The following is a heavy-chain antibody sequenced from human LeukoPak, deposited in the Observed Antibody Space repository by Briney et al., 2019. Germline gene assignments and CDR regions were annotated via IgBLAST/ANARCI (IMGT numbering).Heavy chain of an antibody. Sequence: GGSLRLSCAASGFTFSSYAMHWVRQAPGKGLEWVAVISYDGSNKYYADSVKGRFTISRDNSKNTLCLQMNSLRAEDTAVYYCAREGLWSGYLGAFDIWGQGTMVTVSS. CDR1: GFTFSSYA. D-gene: IGHD3-3*01. CDR2: ISYDGSNK. CDR3: AREGLWSGYLGAFDI. V-gene: IGHV3-30-3*01. J-gene: IGHJ3*02.